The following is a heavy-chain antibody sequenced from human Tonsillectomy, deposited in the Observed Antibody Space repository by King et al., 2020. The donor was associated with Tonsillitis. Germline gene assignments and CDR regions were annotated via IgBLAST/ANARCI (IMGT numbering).Heavy chain of an antibody. CDR1: GYSISSGYY. CDR3: ARAMARGVIKRRLPFDY. J-gene: IGHJ4*02. V-gene: IGHV4-38-2*02. D-gene: IGHD3-10*01. CDR2: IYHSGST. Sequence: VQLQESGPGLVKPSETLSLTCTVSGYSISSGYYWGWIRQPPGKGLEWIGSIYHSGSTYYNPSLKSRVTISVDTSKNQFSLKLSSVTAADTAVYYCARAMARGVIKRRLPFDYWGQGTLVTVSS.